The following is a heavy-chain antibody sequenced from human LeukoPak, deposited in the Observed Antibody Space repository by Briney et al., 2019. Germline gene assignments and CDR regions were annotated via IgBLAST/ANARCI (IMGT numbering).Heavy chain of an antibody. D-gene: IGHD2-15*01. CDR1: GFTFSSYG. V-gene: IGHV3-23*01. CDR2: ISGSGGST. CDR3: ARGADGVSSNSRGWFDP. J-gene: IGHJ5*02. Sequence: GGSLRLSCAASGFTFSSYGMSWVRQAPGKGLEWVSAISGSGGSTYYADSVRGRFTISRDNAKNSLYLQMNSLRAEDTAVYSCARGADGVSSNSRGWFDPWGQGTLVTVSS.